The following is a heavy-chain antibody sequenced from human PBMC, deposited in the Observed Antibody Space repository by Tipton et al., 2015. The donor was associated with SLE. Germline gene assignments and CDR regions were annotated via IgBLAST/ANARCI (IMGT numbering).Heavy chain of an antibody. CDR1: GGSFGTYY. CDR3: ARGQWTYSQPNIDY. D-gene: IGHD2-15*01. CDR2: LSYGGIT. Sequence: TLSLTCTVSGGSFGTYYWNWIRQPPGKGLGWIGFLSYGGITNYNPSLKSRVTISGDTSKNQFSLKLSSVSAADTAVYYCARGQWTYSQPNIDYWGQGTLVTVSS. V-gene: IGHV4-59*08. J-gene: IGHJ4*02.